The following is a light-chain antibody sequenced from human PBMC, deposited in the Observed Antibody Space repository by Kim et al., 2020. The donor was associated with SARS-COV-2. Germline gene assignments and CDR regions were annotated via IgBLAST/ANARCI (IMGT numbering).Light chain of an antibody. CDR2: WAS. CDR3: QQYYDIPWT. V-gene: IGKV4-1*01. CDR1: QSVLYSSNNKNY. J-gene: IGKJ1*01. Sequence: DIVTTQSPDSMALSLGERATINCKSSQSVLYSSNNKNYLAWYQQKPGQPPKLLISWASTRESGVPDRFSGSGSGTDFTLTISSLQAEDGAVYYCQQYYDIPWTFGQGTKVEIK.